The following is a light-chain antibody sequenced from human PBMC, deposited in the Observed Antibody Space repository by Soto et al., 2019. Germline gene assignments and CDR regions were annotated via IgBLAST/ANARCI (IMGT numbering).Light chain of an antibody. Sequence: DIQMTQSPSTLSGSVGDRVTITCRASQTISSWLAWYQQKPGKAPKLLIYKASSLESGVPSRFSGSGSGTEFTLTISSLQPDDFATYYCQQYNSYGTFGQGTKVDIK. CDR2: KAS. CDR3: QQYNSYGT. V-gene: IGKV1-5*03. J-gene: IGKJ1*01. CDR1: QTISSW.